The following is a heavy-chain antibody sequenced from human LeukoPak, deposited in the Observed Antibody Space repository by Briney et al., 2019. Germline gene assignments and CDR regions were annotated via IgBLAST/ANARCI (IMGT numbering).Heavy chain of an antibody. CDR2: IYYSGST. Sequence: SETLSLTCTVSGGSISSYYWSWIRQPPGKGLEWIGYIYYSGSTNYNPSLKSRVTISVDTSKNQFSLKLSSVTAADTSVYYCARLLDSSGWLFDYWGQGTLVTVSS. CDR1: GGSISSYY. D-gene: IGHD6-19*01. V-gene: IGHV4-59*08. CDR3: ARLLDSSGWLFDY. J-gene: IGHJ4*02.